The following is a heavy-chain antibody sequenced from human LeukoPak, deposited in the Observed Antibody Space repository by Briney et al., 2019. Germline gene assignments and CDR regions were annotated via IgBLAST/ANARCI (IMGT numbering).Heavy chain of an antibody. Sequence: GGSLRLSCAASGFTFSTYAVNWVRQAPGKGLEWVSTISGSGDSTYYADSVKGRFTISRDNAKNSLYLQMNSLRAEDTAVYYCARYSTPRMKGYHQYWGQGTLVTVSS. J-gene: IGHJ4*02. CDR3: ARYSTPRMKGYHQY. CDR2: ISGSGDST. CDR1: GFTFSTYA. D-gene: IGHD2-15*01. V-gene: IGHV3-23*01.